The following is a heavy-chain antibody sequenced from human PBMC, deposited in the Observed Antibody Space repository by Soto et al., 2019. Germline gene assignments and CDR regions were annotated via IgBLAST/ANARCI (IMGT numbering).Heavy chain of an antibody. Sequence: EVQLVESGGGVVRPGGSLRLSCAASGFTFADYGMNWVRQAPGKGLEWVSSINWNGGSTGYADSVRGRFTISRDNAKNSLYLQMNSLRAEDTALYYCARGIAAAREHDYWGQGTLVTVSS. CDR3: ARGIAAAREHDY. CDR1: GFTFADYG. J-gene: IGHJ4*02. CDR2: INWNGGST. V-gene: IGHV3-20*04. D-gene: IGHD6-13*01.